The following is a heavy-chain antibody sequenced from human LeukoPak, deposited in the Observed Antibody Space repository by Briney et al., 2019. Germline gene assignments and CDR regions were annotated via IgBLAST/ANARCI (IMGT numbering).Heavy chain of an antibody. D-gene: IGHD5-18*01. V-gene: IGHV1-69*13. J-gene: IGHJ4*02. CDR3: ARRDTAMDDGDY. CDR2: IIPIFGTA. CDR1: AGTFSSYA. Sequence: SVNVSCKASAGTFSSYAISWVRQAPGQGLEWMGGIIPIFGTANYAQKFHGRVTITADESTSTAYMELSSLRSEDTAVYYCARRDTAMDDGDYWGQGTLVTVSS.